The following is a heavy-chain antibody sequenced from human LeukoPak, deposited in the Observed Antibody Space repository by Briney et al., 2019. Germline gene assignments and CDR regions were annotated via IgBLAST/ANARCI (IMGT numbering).Heavy chain of an antibody. CDR3: ARDHGWPYYFDY. Sequence: SETLSLTCTVSGYSISSGSYYWSWIRQPAGKGLEWIGRIYTSGSTNYNPSLKSRVTISVDTSKNQFSLKLSSVTAADTAVYYCARDHGWPYYFDYWGQGTLVTVSS. CDR2: IYTSGST. CDR1: GYSISSGSYY. J-gene: IGHJ4*02. V-gene: IGHV4-61*02. D-gene: IGHD2-15*01.